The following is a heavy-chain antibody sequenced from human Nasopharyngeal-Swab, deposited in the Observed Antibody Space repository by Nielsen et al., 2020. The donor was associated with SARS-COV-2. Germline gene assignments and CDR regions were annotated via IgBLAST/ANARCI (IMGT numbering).Heavy chain of an antibody. D-gene: IGHD4-11*01. CDR3: ASVDYSNWCFDY. CDR2: IYYSGST. CDR1: GGSISSSSYY. J-gene: IGHJ4*02. V-gene: IGHV4-39*01. Sequence: SETLSLTCTVSGGSISSSSYYWGWIRQPPGKGLEWIGSIYYSGSTYYNPSLKSRVTISVDTSKNQFSLKLSSVTAADTAVYYCASVDYSNWCFDYWGQGTLVTVSS.